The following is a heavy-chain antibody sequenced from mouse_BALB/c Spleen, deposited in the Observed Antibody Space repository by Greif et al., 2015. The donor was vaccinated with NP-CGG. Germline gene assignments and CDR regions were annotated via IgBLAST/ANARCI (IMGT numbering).Heavy chain of an antibody. D-gene: IGHD2-3*01. CDR2: IDPANGNT. CDR1: GFNIKDTY. Sequence: EVKVVESGAELVKPGASVKLSCTASGFNIKDTYMHWVKQRPEQGLEWIGRIDPANGNTKYDPKFQGKATITADTSSNTAYLQLSSLTSEDTAVYYCARSGGWLLPFAYWGQGTLVTVSA. CDR3: ARSGGWLLPFAY. J-gene: IGHJ3*01. V-gene: IGHV14-3*02.